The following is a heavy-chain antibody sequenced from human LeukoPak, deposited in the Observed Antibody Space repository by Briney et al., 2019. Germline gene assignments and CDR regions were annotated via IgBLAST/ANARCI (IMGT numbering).Heavy chain of an antibody. CDR3: ARLTVVTTDDAFDI. CDR2: MNPNSGNT. Sequence: ASVKVSCKASGYTFISYDINWVRQATGQGLEWMGWMNPNSGNTGSAQRFQGRVTMTRDTSTSTVYMELSSLRSEDTAVYYCARLTVVTTDDAFDIWGQGTMVTVSS. V-gene: IGHV1-8*01. CDR1: GYTFISYD. D-gene: IGHD4-23*01. J-gene: IGHJ3*02.